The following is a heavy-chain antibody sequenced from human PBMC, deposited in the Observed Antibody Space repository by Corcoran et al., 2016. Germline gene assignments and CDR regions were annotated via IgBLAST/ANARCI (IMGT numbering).Heavy chain of an antibody. CDR2: INISVLTT. CDR3: ASVFTSGWQDDL. Sequence: QVQLVQSGAEVKRPGASVNVSCRASGFILNNYHIHWVRQAPGQGLEWMGIINISVLTTNYAQKFQGRVTMTRDTSTNTVYMELGNLTSEDTPVYFCASVFTSGWQDDLWGQGTLVTVSS. CDR1: GFILNNYH. J-gene: IGHJ5*02. V-gene: IGHV1-46*02. D-gene: IGHD6-19*01.